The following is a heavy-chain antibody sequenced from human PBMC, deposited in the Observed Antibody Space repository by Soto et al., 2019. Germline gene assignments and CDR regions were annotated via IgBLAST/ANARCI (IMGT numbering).Heavy chain of an antibody. Sequence: SQTLSLTCAISGGSVSSNSAAWNWIRQSPSRGLEWLGRTYYRSKWYNDYAVSVKSRITINPDTSKNQFSLQLNSVTPEDTAVYYCARDLRAGSSSWYPLEYYFDYWGQGTLVTVSS. J-gene: IGHJ4*02. CDR1: GGSVSSNSAA. D-gene: IGHD6-13*01. CDR3: ARDLRAGSSSWYPLEYYFDY. CDR2: TYYRSKWYN. V-gene: IGHV6-1*01.